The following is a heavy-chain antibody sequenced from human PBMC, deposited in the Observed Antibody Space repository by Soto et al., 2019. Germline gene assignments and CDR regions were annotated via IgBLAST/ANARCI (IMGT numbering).Heavy chain of an antibody. Sequence: EVQLLESGGGLVQPGGSLRLSCAASGFTFSSYAMSWVSQAPGKRLEWISAVSGSGGSTYYADSVKGRFTISRDNSKDTLYLQMNNPRAEHTAVYYCAKPPDYNWNDYWGQGTLVTVSS. V-gene: IGHV3-23*01. CDR2: VSGSGGST. J-gene: IGHJ4*02. D-gene: IGHD1-20*01. CDR3: AKPPDYNWNDY. CDR1: GFTFSSYA.